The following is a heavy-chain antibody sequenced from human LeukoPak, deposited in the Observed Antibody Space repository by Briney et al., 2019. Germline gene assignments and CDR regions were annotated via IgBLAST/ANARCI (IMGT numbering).Heavy chain of an antibody. CDR2: VHPNGNS. J-gene: IGHJ5*02. CDR1: GGSIFGTDYY. V-gene: IGHV4-39*07. Sequence: SETLSLRCSVSGGSIFGTDYYWAWLRQPPGERLEWIGNVHPNGNSYYNPSLKSRVTISIDTLKTQFSLTLSSVNAADTAIYLCAGQHDFYWFDPWGQGLLVTVSS. D-gene: IGHD1-1*01. CDR3: AGQHDFYWFDP.